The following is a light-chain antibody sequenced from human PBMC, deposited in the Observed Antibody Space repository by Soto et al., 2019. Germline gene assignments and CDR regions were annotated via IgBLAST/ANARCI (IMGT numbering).Light chain of an antibody. CDR3: QQSYKMPS. J-gene: IGKJ5*01. Sequence: EIPLTQSPSSLAASVGDRLTLTCRASRNVSIYLNWYQHKPGKGPTLLIHATSNLQIGVPSRFSGSGSATEFTLTNSSLEPEDFGTYYCQQSYKMPSFGQGTRLVIK. CDR2: ATS. CDR1: RNVSIY. V-gene: IGKV1-39*01.